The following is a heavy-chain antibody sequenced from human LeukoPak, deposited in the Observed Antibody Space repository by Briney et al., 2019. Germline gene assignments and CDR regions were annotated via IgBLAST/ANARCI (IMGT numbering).Heavy chain of an antibody. CDR1: GFTFSNYW. V-gene: IGHV3-7*04. CDR3: ARDSGSLD. D-gene: IGHD1-26*01. J-gene: IGHJ4*02. CDR2: IKQDGSEK. Sequence: GRSLRLSCAASGFTFSNYWMTWVRQAPGRGLEWVANIKQDGSEKYYLDSVKGRFTISRDNAKSSMYLQMNSLRAEDTAVYYCARDSGSLDWGQGTLVTVSS.